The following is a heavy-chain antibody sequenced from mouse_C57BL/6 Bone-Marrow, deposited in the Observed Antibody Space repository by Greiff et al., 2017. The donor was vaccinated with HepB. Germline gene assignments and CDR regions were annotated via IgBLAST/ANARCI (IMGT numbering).Heavy chain of an antibody. V-gene: IGHV3-6*01. CDR1: GYSITSGYY. CDR2: ISYDGSN. J-gene: IGHJ1*03. CDR3: ARDYHWYFDV. Sequence: EVQRVESGPGLVKPSQSLSLTCSVTGYSITSGYYWNWIRQFPGNKLEWMGYISYDGSNNYNPSLKNRISITRDTSKNQFFLKLNSVTTEDTATYYCARDYHWYFDVWGTGTTVTVSS. D-gene: IGHD5-5*01.